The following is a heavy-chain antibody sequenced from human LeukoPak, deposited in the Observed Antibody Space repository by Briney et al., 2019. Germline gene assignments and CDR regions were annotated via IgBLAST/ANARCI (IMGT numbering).Heavy chain of an antibody. CDR2: ISSSGSTI. Sequence: GGSLRLSCAASGFTLSNYEMNWVRQAPGKGLEWVSYISSSGSTIYYADSVKGRFTISRDNAKNSLYLQMNSLRAEDTAVYYCAELGITMIGGVWGKGTTVTISS. J-gene: IGHJ6*04. CDR1: GFTLSNYE. D-gene: IGHD3-10*02. V-gene: IGHV3-48*03. CDR3: AELGITMIGGV.